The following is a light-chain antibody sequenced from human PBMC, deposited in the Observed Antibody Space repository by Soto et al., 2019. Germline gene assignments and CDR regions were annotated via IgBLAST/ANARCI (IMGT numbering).Light chain of an antibody. CDR1: QSVSSSY. Sequence: ESVLTQSPGTLSLSPGEKATLYCRASQSVSSSYLAWYQQKPSQAPRLLIYGASSRATGIPDRFSGSGSGTDFTLTVSRLEPEDFAVYYCQQFGSSSWTFGQGTKVELK. V-gene: IGKV3-20*01. J-gene: IGKJ1*01. CDR2: GAS. CDR3: QQFGSSSWT.